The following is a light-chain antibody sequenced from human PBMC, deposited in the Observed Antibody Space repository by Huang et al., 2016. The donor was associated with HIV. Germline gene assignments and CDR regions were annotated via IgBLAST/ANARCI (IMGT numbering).Light chain of an antibody. V-gene: IGKV1-39*01. CDR1: QRLSSH. CDR3: QQTYSAPVT. Sequence: DIQVTQSPFSLSASVGDRVTITCRTSQRLSSHLSWYQQKIGKGPKLLIYSSPVLQSGVPSRFTGSGSGTDFTLTINSLQPEDFATYYCQQTYSAPVTFGGGTRVEIK. CDR2: SSP. J-gene: IGKJ4*01.